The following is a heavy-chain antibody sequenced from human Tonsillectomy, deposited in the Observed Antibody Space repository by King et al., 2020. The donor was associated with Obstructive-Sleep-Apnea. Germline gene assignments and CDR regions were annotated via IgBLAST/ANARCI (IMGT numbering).Heavy chain of an antibody. J-gene: IGHJ6*02. Sequence: QLVQSGAEVKKPGASVKVSCKASGYTFTSYYMHWVRQAPGQGLEWMGIINPSGGSTSYAQKVQGRVTMTRDTDTSTVYMERSSLRSEDTAVYYCARGYSYGTYYYYGMDVWGQGTTVTVSS. CDR1: GYTFTSYY. CDR2: INPSGGST. V-gene: IGHV1-46*01. CDR3: ARGYSYGTYYYYGMDV. D-gene: IGHD5-18*01.